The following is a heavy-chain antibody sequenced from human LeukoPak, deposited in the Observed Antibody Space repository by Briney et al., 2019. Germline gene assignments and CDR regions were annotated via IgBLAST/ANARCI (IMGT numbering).Heavy chain of an antibody. Sequence: GGSLRLSCAASGFTFSSYEMNWVRQAPGKGLEWVSYISSSGSTIYYADSVKGRFTISRDNAKNSLYLQMNSLRAEDTAVNYCARETITMVRGVIYYYGMDVWGQGTTVTVSS. CDR3: ARETITMVRGVIYYYGMDV. CDR2: ISSSGSTI. D-gene: IGHD3-10*01. CDR1: GFTFSSYE. J-gene: IGHJ6*02. V-gene: IGHV3-48*03.